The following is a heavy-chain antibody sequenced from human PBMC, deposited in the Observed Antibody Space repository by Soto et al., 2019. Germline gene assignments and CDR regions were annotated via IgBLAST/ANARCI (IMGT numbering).Heavy chain of an antibody. CDR2: IYYSGNT. CDR3: ARIGNRNEKFDY. Sequence: SETLSLTCTVSSGSISSSSSYWGWIRQPPGKGLEWIGRIYYSGNTNYNPSLRSRVTISVDTSKNQFSLKLSSVTAADTAVYYCARIGNRNEKFDYWGQGTLVTVSS. V-gene: IGHV4-39*07. J-gene: IGHJ4*02. CDR1: SGSISSSSSY.